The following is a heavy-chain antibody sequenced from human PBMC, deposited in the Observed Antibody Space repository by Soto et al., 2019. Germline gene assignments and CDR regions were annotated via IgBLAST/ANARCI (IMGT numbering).Heavy chain of an antibody. CDR1: GSSISTGFN. V-gene: IGHV4-38-2*01. CDR3: ESARYFGVDV. CDR2: IYYTGST. J-gene: IGHJ6*02. D-gene: IGHD5-18*01. Sequence: TLSLACAVSGSSISTGFNWCWIRQPPGKGLEWIGSIYYTGSTHYNSSLKSRATISVDTSQNQFSLELTSVTAADTAVYHCESARYFGVDVWGHGTTVTVSS.